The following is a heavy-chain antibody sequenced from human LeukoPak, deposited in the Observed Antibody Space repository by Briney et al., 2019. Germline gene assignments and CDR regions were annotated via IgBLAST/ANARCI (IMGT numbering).Heavy chain of an antibody. CDR3: AKGSYYDSSGSFYFDY. J-gene: IGHJ4*02. V-gene: IGHV3-23*01. CDR1: GFTFSSYA. CDR2: ISGSGDNT. D-gene: IGHD3-22*01. Sequence: GGSLRLSCAASGFTFSSYAMSWVRQAPGKGREGVSGISGSGDNTYYADSVKGRFTISTDNSKNTLYVQVNSLGTEDTAAYYCAKGSYYDSSGSFYFDYWGQGTLVTVSS.